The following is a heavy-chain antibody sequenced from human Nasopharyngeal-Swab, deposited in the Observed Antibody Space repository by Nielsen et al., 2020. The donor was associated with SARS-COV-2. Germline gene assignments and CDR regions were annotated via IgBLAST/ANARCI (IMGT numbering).Heavy chain of an antibody. CDR2: IYYSGST. V-gene: IGHV4-31*02. D-gene: IGHD5-12*01. J-gene: IGHJ3*02. CDR3: AREGVGRYSGYDPKGANWPDAFDI. Sequence: WIRQPPGKGLEWIGYIYYSGSTYYNPSLKSRVTISVDTSKNQFSLKLSSVTAADTAVYYCAREGVGRYSGYDPKGANWPDAFDIWGQGTTVTVSS.